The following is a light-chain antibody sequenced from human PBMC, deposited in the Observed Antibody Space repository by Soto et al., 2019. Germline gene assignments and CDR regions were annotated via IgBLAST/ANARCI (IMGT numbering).Light chain of an antibody. CDR1: SANIGTNT. CDR2: DND. V-gene: IGLV1-44*01. Sequence: QAVVTQPPSASGTPGQRVPISCSGSSANIGTNTVSWFQQLPGSAPKLLVYDNDERPLGVPARFSGSKSGTSASLVIRGLQSEDEADYYCATWDDSLNGYVFGTGTKLTVL. CDR3: ATWDDSLNGYV. J-gene: IGLJ1*01.